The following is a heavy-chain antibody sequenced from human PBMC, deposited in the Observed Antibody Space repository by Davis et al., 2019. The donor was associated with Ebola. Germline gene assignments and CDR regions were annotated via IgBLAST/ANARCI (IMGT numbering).Heavy chain of an antibody. J-gene: IGHJ3*01. Sequence: ASVKVSCKASGYTFTVYYMHWVRQAPGQGLEWMGWINPNSGGTNYAQKFQGWVTMTRDTSISTAYMELSRLRSDDTAVYYCARGARSDDPRGAFDVWGQGIMVTVSS. CDR1: GYTFTVYY. CDR2: INPNSGGT. V-gene: IGHV1-2*04. D-gene: IGHD3-16*01. CDR3: ARGARSDDPRGAFDV.